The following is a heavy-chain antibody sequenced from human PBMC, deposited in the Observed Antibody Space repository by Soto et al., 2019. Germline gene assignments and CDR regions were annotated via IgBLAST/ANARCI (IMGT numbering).Heavy chain of an antibody. D-gene: IGHD1-26*01. CDR3: ARLGNSGRYAQFDYGMDV. J-gene: IGHJ6*02. Sequence: QLQMQESGPGLVKPSETLSLTCTVSGGSISSSSYYWGWIRQPPGKGLEWIGSIYYSGSTYYNPSLKSRVTISVDTSKNQFSLKLSSVTAADTAVYYCARLGNSGRYAQFDYGMDVWGQGTTVTVSS. V-gene: IGHV4-39*01. CDR1: GGSISSSSYY. CDR2: IYYSGST.